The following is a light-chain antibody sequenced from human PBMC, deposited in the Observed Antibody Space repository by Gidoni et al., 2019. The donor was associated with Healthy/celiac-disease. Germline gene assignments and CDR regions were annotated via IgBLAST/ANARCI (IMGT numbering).Light chain of an antibody. CDR1: QSVSSN. CDR2: GAS. V-gene: IGKV3-15*01. J-gene: IGKJ1*01. Sequence: EIVMTQSPATLSVSPGERATLSCRASQSVSSNLAWYQQKPGQAPRLLIYGASTRATGIPARFSGSGSGTEFTLTISSLQSEDFAVYYCQQYNNWLRGTFXQXTKVEIK. CDR3: QQYNNWLRGT.